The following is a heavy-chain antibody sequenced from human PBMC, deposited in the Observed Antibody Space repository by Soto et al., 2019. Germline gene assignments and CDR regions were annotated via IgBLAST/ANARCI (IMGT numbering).Heavy chain of an antibody. D-gene: IGHD3-10*01. CDR1: GDSISSSNYF. J-gene: IGHJ4*02. V-gene: IGHV4-39*01. Sequence: SETLSLTCTVSGDSISSSNYFWGWIRQPPGKGLEWIGTIFYSGSTYYNPSLKSRVTISVDTSKNQFSLKLTSVTAADTALYYCARRYGWLYFDYWGQGSLFTVSS. CDR2: IFYSGST. CDR3: ARRYGWLYFDY.